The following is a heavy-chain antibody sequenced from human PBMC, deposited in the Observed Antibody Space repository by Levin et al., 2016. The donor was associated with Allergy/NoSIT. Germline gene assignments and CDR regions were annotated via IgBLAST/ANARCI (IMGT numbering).Heavy chain of an antibody. D-gene: IGHD3-16*01. Sequence: DSVKGRFTISRDNAKNTLYLQMNSLRAEDTAMYYCARGPSGAGGFWYFDLWGRGTLVTVSS. CDR3: ARGPSGAGGFWYFDL. J-gene: IGHJ2*01. V-gene: IGHV3-30*07.